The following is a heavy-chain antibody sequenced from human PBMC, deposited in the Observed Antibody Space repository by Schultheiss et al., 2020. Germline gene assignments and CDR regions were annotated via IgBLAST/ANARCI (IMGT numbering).Heavy chain of an antibody. CDR2: ISRRSSLT. J-gene: IGHJ4*02. CDR1: GFTFSSYG. CDR3: ARDRGRVGDHFHFDF. D-gene: IGHD3-16*01. V-gene: IGHV3-48*02. Sequence: GESLRLSCAASGFTFSSYGMHWVRQAPGKGLEWVSYISRRSSLTFYADSVKGRFTISRDDVKNSLYLEMNSLRDEDTAVYYCARDRGRVGDHFHFDFWGQGTLVTVSS.